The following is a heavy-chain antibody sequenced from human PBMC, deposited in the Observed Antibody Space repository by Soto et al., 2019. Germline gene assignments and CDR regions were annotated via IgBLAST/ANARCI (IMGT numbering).Heavy chain of an antibody. Sequence: PSETMSLTCAVYVGSFSGYYWTWIRQAPGKGLEWIGAINHRGRTYNPSLESRVTISVDRSKNQFSLKLSSVTAADTAVYYCARGAYTAMVGPRDYWGQGNRGTV. CDR3: ARGAYTAMVGPRDY. D-gene: IGHD5-18*01. V-gene: IGHV4-34*01. J-gene: IGHJ4*02. CDR1: VGSFSGYY. CDR2: INHRGRT.